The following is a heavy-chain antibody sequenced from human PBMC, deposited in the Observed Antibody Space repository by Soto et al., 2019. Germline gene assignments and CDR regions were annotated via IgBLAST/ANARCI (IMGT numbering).Heavy chain of an antibody. CDR2: IGTAGDT. Sequence: GGSLRLSCAASGFTLSSYDMHWVRQATGKGLEWVSGIGTAGDTYYVGSVKGRFTISRGNAKNSVYLQMNSLRADDTAVYYCARDRTGNNSFDPWGQGTLVTVSS. V-gene: IGHV3-13*01. CDR1: GFTLSSYD. CDR3: ARDRTGNNSFDP. D-gene: IGHD1-1*01. J-gene: IGHJ5*02.